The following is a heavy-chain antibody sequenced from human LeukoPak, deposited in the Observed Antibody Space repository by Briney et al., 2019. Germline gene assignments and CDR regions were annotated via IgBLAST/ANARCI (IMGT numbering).Heavy chain of an antibody. CDR1: GFTFSSYG. V-gene: IGHV3-30*18. CDR2: ISYDGSNK. J-gene: IGHJ4*02. Sequence: GGSLRLSCAASGFTFSSYGIHWVRQAPGKGLEWVALISYDGSNKYYADSVKGRFTISRDNSKNTLYLQMNSLRAEDTAVYYCANLLRWEPYWGQGTLVTVSS. D-gene: IGHD4-23*01. CDR3: ANLLRWEPY.